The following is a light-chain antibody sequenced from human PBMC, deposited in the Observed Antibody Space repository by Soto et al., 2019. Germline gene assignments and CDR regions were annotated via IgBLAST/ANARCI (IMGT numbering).Light chain of an antibody. CDR3: SSYTTSSTYV. Sequence: LTQPASVSGSPGQSIAISCTGTSSDVGGYNYVSWYQQHPGKAPKLMIYDVSNRPSGVSDRFSGSKSGNTASLTISGLQAEDEADYYCSSYTTSSTYVFGTGTKLTVL. CDR2: DVS. V-gene: IGLV2-14*01. J-gene: IGLJ1*01. CDR1: SSDVGGYNY.